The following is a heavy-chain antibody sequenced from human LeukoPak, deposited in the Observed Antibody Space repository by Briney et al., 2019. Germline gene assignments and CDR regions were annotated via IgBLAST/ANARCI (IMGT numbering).Heavy chain of an antibody. D-gene: IGHD6-6*01. CDR3: ARSLEGWYFDL. V-gene: IGHV3-21*01. Sequence: GGSLRLSCAASGFTFSSYSMNWVRQAPGKGLEWVSSISSSSSYIYYADSVKGRFTSSRDNAKNSLYLQMNSLRAEDTAVYYCARSLEGWYFDLWGRGTLVTVSS. CDR1: GFTFSSYS. J-gene: IGHJ2*01. CDR2: ISSSSSYI.